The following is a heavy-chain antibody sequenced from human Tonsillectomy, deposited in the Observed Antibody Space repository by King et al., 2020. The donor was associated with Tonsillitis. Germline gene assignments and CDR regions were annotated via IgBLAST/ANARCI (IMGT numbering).Heavy chain of an antibody. J-gene: IGHJ2*01. D-gene: IGHD5-18*01. Sequence: QLQESGPGLVKPSGTLSLTCTVSGGSISSNNYYWGWIRQPPGKGLEWIGSIYYSGNTYYNPSLKSRLTISADTSKNQVSLKLSSVTAADTAVYSCGRHLGDRYCYGAGGGWYFDLWGRGTLVTVSS. CDR3: GRHLGDRYCYGAGGGWYFDL. CDR2: IYYSGNT. V-gene: IGHV4-39*01. CDR1: GGSISSNNYY.